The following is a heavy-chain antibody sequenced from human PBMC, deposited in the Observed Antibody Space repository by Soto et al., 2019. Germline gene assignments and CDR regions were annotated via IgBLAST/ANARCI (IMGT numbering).Heavy chain of an antibody. CDR1: GYTFTSYA. CDR2: INAGNGNT. V-gene: IGHV1-3*01. CDR3: ARLLLYCGGDCPSGGDAFDI. J-gene: IGHJ3*02. Sequence: QVPLVQSGAEVKKPGASVKVSCKASGYTFTSYAMHWVRQAPGQRLEWMGWINAGNGNTKYSQKFQGRVTITRDTSASTAYLELSSLRSEDTAVYYCARLLLYCGGDCPSGGDAFDIWGQGTVVTFSS. D-gene: IGHD2-21*01.